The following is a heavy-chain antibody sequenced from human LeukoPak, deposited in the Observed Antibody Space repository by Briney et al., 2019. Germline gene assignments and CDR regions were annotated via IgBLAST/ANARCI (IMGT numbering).Heavy chain of an antibody. CDR3: ARDWGRGTSGSGWYNWFDP. Sequence: PGGSLRLSCAASGFTFSSYSMNWVRQAPGKGLEWVSSISSSSSYIYYADSVKGRFTISRDNAKSTVYLQMNSLRVEDTAIYYCARDWGRGTSGSGWYNWFDPWGQGTLVTVSS. D-gene: IGHD6-19*01. V-gene: IGHV3-21*06. CDR1: GFTFSSYS. CDR2: ISSSSSYI. J-gene: IGHJ5*02.